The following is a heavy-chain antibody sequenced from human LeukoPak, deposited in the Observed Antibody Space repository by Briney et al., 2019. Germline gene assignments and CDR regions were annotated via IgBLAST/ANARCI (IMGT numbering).Heavy chain of an antibody. CDR2: ISAYNGNT. D-gene: IGHD6-13*01. CDR3: ASQVSLAAAGTDAFDI. CDR1: GYTFTSYG. V-gene: IGHV1-18*01. Sequence: EASVKVSCKASGYTFTSYGISWVRQAPGQGLEWMGWISAYNGNTNYAQKLQRRVTISPDTSTSTAYMELRSLRSDDTAVYYCASQVSLAAAGTDAFDIWGQGAMVTVSS. J-gene: IGHJ3*02.